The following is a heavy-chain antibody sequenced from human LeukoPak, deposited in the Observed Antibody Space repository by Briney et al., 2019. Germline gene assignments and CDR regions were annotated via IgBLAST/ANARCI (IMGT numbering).Heavy chain of an antibody. CDR2: FDPEDGET. Sequence: APVKVSCKVSGYTLTELSMHWVRQAPGKGLEWKGGFDPEDGETIYAQKFQGRVTMTEDTSTDTAYMELSSLRSEDTAVYYCATAHRRYSSGWRPPGYWGQGTLVTVSS. CDR3: ATAHRRYSSGWRPPGY. D-gene: IGHD6-19*01. V-gene: IGHV1-24*01. CDR1: GYTLTELS. J-gene: IGHJ4*02.